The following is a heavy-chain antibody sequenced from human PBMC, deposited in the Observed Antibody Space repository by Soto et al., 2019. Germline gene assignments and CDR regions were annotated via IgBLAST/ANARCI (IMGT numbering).Heavy chain of an antibody. V-gene: IGHV4-59*01. CDR1: GGSISSYY. CDR3: ARAQNIVVVPAAMGMFDP. D-gene: IGHD2-2*01. J-gene: IGHJ5*02. CDR2: IYYSGST. Sequence: SETLSLTCTVSGGSISSYYWSWIRQPPGKGLEWIGYIYYSGSTNYNPSLKSRVTISVDTSKNQFSLKLSSVTAADTAVYYCARAQNIVVVPAAMGMFDPWGQGTLVTVSS.